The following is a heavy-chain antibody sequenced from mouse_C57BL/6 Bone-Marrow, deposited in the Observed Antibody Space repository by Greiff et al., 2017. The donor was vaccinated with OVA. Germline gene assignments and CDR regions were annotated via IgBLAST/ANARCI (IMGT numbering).Heavy chain of an antibody. CDR3: AGAYYGSSYEEAMDY. D-gene: IGHD1-1*01. V-gene: IGHV1-19*01. CDR1: GYTFTDYY. CDR2: INPYNGGT. J-gene: IGHJ4*01. Sequence: EVMLVESGPVLVKPGASVKMSCKASGYTFTDYYMNWVKQSHGKSLEWIGVINPYNGGTSYNQKFKGKATLTVDKSSSTAYLELNSLTSEDSAFYYCAGAYYGSSYEEAMDYWGQGTSATVSS.